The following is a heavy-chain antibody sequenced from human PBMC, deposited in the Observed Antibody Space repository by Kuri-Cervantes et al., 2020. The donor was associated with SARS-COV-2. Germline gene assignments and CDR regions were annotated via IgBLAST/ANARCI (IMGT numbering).Heavy chain of an antibody. V-gene: IGHV3-48*01. Sequence: GGSLRLSCAASGFTFSSYSMNWVRQAPGKGLEWVSYISSSSSTIYDADSVKGRFTISRDNAKNSLYLQMNSLRAEDTAVYYCAELGMGPVDYWGQGTLVTVSS. CDR3: AELGMGPVDY. CDR1: GFTFSSYS. D-gene: IGHD7-27*01. J-gene: IGHJ4*02. CDR2: ISSSSSTI.